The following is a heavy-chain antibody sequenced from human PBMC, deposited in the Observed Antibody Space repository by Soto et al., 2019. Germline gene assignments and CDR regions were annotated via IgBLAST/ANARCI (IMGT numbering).Heavy chain of an antibody. J-gene: IGHJ5*02. CDR1: GGTFSSDT. D-gene: IGHD6-19*01. CDR2: IIPILGIA. Sequence: ASVKVSCKASGGTFSSDTISWVRQAPGQGLEWMGRIIPILGIANYAQKFQGRVTITADKSTSTAYMELSSVTAADTAVYYCARAPYSSGWGFDPWGQGTLVTVSS. V-gene: IGHV1-69*02. CDR3: ARAPYSSGWGFDP.